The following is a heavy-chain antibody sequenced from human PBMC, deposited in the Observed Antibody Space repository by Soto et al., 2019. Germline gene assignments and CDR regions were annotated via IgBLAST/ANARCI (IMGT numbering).Heavy chain of an antibody. J-gene: IGHJ3*02. CDR3: AKDHGPWNWNDGLVNAFDI. D-gene: IGHD1-1*01. Sequence: GGSLRLSCAASGFTFSSYAMSWVRQAPGKGLEWVSAISGSGGSTYYADSVKGRFTISRDNSKNTLYLQMNSLRAEDTAVYYCAKDHGPWNWNDGLVNAFDIWGQGTMVTVSS. CDR1: GFTFSSYA. CDR2: ISGSGGST. V-gene: IGHV3-23*01.